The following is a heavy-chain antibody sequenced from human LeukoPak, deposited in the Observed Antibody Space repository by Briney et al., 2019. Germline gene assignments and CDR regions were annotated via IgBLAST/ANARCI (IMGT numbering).Heavy chain of an antibody. CDR3: TRGSQNCASASCYNF. CDR1: GYTFTHYG. Sequence: GASVKVSCKASGYTFTHYGINWVRQTAGQGLEWMGWMNPNSGNTGYAQKFQGRVTMTRTSSIRTAYMELGSLTSEDTAVYYCTRGSQNCASASCYNFWGQGTLVTVSS. D-gene: IGHD2-2*02. J-gene: IGHJ4*02. V-gene: IGHV1-8*02. CDR2: MNPNSGNT.